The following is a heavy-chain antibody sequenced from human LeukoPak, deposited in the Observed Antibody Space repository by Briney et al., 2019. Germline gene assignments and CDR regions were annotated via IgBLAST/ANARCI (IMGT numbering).Heavy chain of an antibody. D-gene: IGHD4-17*01. CDR1: GYSFTSYW. CDR3: ARQGWRTTVTTSAFDI. CDR2: IYPGDSDT. J-gene: IGHJ3*02. V-gene: IGHV5-51*01. Sequence: GESLKISCKGSGYSFTSYWIGWVRQMPGKGLEWMGIIYPGDSDTRYSPSFQGQVTMSADKSISTAYLRWSSLKASDTAMYYCARQGWRTTVTTSAFDIWGQGTMVTVSS.